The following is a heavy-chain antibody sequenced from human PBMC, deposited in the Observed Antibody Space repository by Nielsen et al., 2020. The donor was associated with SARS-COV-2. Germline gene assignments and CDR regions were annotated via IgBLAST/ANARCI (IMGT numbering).Heavy chain of an antibody. V-gene: IGHV3-11*06. D-gene: IGHD3-22*01. CDR2: ISSSSSYT. J-gene: IGHJ4*02. Sequence: RQAPGKGLEWVSYISSSSSYTNYADSVKGRFTISRDNAKNSLYLQMNSLRAEDTAVYYCARALTGYYYDSSGYSNYFDYWGQGTLVTVSS. CDR3: ARALTGYYYDSSGYSNYFDY.